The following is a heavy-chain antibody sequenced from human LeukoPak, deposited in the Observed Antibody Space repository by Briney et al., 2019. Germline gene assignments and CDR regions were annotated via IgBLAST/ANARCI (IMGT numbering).Heavy chain of an antibody. CDR2: IIPIFGTA. Sequence: SVKVSCKASGGTFSSYAISWVRQAPGQGLEWMGGIIPIFGTANYAQKFQGRVTITTDESTSTAYMELSSLRSEDTAVYYCARDPTYYYDSSGYREGYYFDYWGPGTLVTVSS. V-gene: IGHV1-69*05. J-gene: IGHJ4*02. CDR3: ARDPTYYYDSSGYREGYYFDY. CDR1: GGTFSSYA. D-gene: IGHD3-22*01.